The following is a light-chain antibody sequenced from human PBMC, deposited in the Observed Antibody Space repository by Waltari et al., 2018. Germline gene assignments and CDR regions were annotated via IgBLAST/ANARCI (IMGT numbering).Light chain of an antibody. CDR2: EVI. CDR1: SSDVGFYNL. Sequence: QSALTQPASVSGSPGQSITISCTGTSSDVGFYNLVSWYQQHPDKAPKLMVYEVIARPSGVCNRFAGSKSGNTASLTISGLQAEDEADYYCCSYAGRNIWVFGGGTKLTVL. CDR3: CSYAGRNIWV. V-gene: IGLV2-23*02. J-gene: IGLJ3*02.